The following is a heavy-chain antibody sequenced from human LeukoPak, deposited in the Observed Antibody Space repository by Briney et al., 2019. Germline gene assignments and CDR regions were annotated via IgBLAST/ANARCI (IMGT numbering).Heavy chain of an antibody. CDR1: GFTFSSYA. V-gene: IGHV3-23*01. CDR2: ISGSGGST. D-gene: IGHD3-22*01. CDR3: AKDSGYYYDSSGYEDY. J-gene: IGHJ4*02. Sequence: PGGSLRLSCAASGFTFSSYAMSWVRQAPGKGLEWVSAISGSGGSTYYADSVKGRFTISRDNSKNTLYLQMNSLRAEDTAVYYCAKDSGYYYDSSGYEDYWGQGTLVTASS.